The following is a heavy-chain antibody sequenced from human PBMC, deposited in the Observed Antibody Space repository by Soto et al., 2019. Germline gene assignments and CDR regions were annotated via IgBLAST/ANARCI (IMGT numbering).Heavy chain of an antibody. D-gene: IGHD3-10*01. CDR3: ARASTSGNYWHFY. V-gene: IGHV1-18*01. J-gene: IGHJ4*02. CDR2: ISCYNGDT. CDR1: GYTFTDNC. Sequence: GASVNVSCKASGYTFTDNCITWVRQAPGQGLEWMGWISCYNGDTKYAQKLQGRVTMTTDTSTSTAFMELRDLRADDTAVYFCARASTSGNYWHFYWGQGTLVTVSS.